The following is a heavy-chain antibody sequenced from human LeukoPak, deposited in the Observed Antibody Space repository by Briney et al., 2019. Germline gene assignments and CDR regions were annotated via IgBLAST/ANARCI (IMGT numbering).Heavy chain of an antibody. D-gene: IGHD3-16*01. V-gene: IGHV3-7*01. Sequence: GGSLRLSCSASGFAFSSYWMTWVRQAPGKGLEWVANIRKDGSGEHYVDSVEGRFTMSRDNAKNTLYLQMNSLRAEDTAVYYCARDGGAYYWGQGTLVTVSS. J-gene: IGHJ4*02. CDR1: GFAFSSYW. CDR2: IRKDGSGE. CDR3: ARDGGAYY.